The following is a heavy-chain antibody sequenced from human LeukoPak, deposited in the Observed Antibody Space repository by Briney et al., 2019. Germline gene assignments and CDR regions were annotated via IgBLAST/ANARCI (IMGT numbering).Heavy chain of an antibody. D-gene: IGHD6-13*01. CDR1: GFSLSTSGVG. Sequence: ESGPTLVKPTQTLTLTCTFSGFSLSTSGVGVGWIRQPPGKALEWLALIYWDDDKRYSPSLKSRLTITKDTSKNQVVLTMTNMDPVDTATYYCAHSSGSSWYEGDHNDAFDIWGQGTMVTVSS. J-gene: IGHJ3*02. CDR3: AHSSGSSWYEGDHNDAFDI. V-gene: IGHV2-5*02. CDR2: IYWDDDK.